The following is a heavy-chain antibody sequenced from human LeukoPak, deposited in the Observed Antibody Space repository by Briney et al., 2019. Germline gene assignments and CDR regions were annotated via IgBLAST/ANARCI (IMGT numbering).Heavy chain of an antibody. CDR2: INPSGGST. V-gene: IGHV1-46*01. CDR3: ARGALGGTTDY. D-gene: IGHD1-1*01. CDR1: GYTFTSYY. J-gene: IGHJ4*02. Sequence: ASVKVSCKASGYTFTSYYMHWVRQAPGQGLEWMGIINPSGGSTSYAQKFQGRVTMTRNTSISTAYMELSSLRSEDTAVYYCARGALGGTTDYWGQGTLVTVSS.